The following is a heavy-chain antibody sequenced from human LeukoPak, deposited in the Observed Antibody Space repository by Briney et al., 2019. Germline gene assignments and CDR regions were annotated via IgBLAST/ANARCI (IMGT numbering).Heavy chain of an antibody. Sequence: GGSLRHSCAASGFTFSSYEMNWVRQAPGKGLEWVSYISSSGTTVHYAESVKGRVTISRDNAKSSLYLQMNSLRVEDTAVYYCARVSRVSYDLDYWGQGTLVTVSS. J-gene: IGHJ4*02. CDR1: GFTFSSYE. D-gene: IGHD1-26*01. V-gene: IGHV3-48*03. CDR3: ARVSRVSYDLDY. CDR2: ISSSGTTV.